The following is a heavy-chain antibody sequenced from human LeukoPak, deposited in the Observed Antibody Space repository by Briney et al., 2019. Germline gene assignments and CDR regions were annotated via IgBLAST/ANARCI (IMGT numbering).Heavy chain of an antibody. Sequence: ASVKVSCKASGYTFSGYFIHWVRQAPGQGLDWMGWINPKSGGTDYAQKFQGRVTMTRDTSISTAYMELSRLRSEDTAVYYCTRVTRIDYYDSSGYHDYWGQGTLVTVSS. V-gene: IGHV1-2*02. D-gene: IGHD3-22*01. J-gene: IGHJ4*02. CDR2: INPKSGGT. CDR3: TRVTRIDYYDSSGYHDY. CDR1: GYTFSGYF.